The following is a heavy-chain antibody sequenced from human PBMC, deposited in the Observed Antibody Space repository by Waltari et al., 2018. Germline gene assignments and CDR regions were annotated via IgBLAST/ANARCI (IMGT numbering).Heavy chain of an antibody. CDR1: GFTFSSYS. CDR2: ISSSSSYI. J-gene: IGHJ2*01. Sequence: EVQLVESGGGLVKPGGSLRLSCAASGFTFSSYSMNWVRQAPGKGLEWVSSISSSSSYIYYADSVKGRFTISRDNAKNSLYLQMNSLRAEDTAMYYCARDGEGSDEGSWYFDLWGRGTLVTVSS. V-gene: IGHV3-21*01. D-gene: IGHD2-21*01. CDR3: ARDGEGSDEGSWYFDL.